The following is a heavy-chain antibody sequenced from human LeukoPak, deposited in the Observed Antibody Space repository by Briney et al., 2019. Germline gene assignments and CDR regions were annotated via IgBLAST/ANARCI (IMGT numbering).Heavy chain of an antibody. CDR1: GYTFTAYY. D-gene: IGHD6-19*01. V-gene: IGHV1-2*04. CDR3: ARENLAGTRDFDY. J-gene: IGHJ4*02. CDR2: INPNSGGT. Sequence: ASVKVSCKASGYTFTAYYIHWVRQAPGQGLEWMGWINPNSGGTGYAQKFQDWVTVTRDTSISTAYMELSRLRSDDTAVYYCARENLAGTRDFDYWGQGTLVTVSS.